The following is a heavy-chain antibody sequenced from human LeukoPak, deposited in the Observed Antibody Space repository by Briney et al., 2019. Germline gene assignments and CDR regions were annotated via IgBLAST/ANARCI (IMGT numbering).Heavy chain of an antibody. CDR3: AKAVTYDILTGYFDY. D-gene: IGHD3-9*01. Sequence: GGSLRLSCTVSGFTFDDYAMHWVRQAPGKGLEWVSGISWNSGSIGYADSVKGRFTISRDNAKNSLYLQMNSLRAEDTALYYCAKAVTYDILTGYFDYWGQGTLVTVSS. V-gene: IGHV3-9*01. CDR2: ISWNSGSI. J-gene: IGHJ4*02. CDR1: GFTFDDYA.